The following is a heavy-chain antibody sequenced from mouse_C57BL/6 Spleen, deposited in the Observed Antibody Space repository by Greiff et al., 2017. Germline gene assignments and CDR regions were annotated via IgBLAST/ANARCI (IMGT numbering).Heavy chain of an antibody. Sequence: EVQLQESGTVLARPGASVKMSCKTSGYTFTSYWMHWVKQRPGQGLDWIGAIYPGNSDTSYNQKFKGKAKLTAVTSASTAYMERSSLADEDSAVYYGTRGATTVGADAMDYWGQGTSVTVSS. V-gene: IGHV1-5*01. CDR1: GYTFTSYW. D-gene: IGHD1-1*01. J-gene: IGHJ4*01. CDR2: IYPGNSDT. CDR3: TRGATTVGADAMDY.